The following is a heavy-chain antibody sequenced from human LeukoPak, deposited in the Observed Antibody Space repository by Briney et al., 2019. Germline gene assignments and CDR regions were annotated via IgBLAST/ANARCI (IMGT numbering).Heavy chain of an antibody. CDR1: GGSISSGGYY. J-gene: IGHJ4*02. CDR2: IYYRGST. CDR3: ARDPLGMASAL. V-gene: IGHV4-31*03. Sequence: SETLSLTCTVSGGSISSGGYYWSWIRQHPGKGLEWIGYIYYRGSTYYNPSLKSRVTISVDTSKNQFSLKLSSVTAADTAVYYCARDPLGMASALWGQGTLVTVSS. D-gene: IGHD6-13*01.